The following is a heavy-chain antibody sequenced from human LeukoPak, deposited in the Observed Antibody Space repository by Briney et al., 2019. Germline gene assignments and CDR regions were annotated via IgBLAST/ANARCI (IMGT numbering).Heavy chain of an antibody. D-gene: IGHD3-22*01. Sequence: PGGSLRLSCAASGFTVSSNYMSWVRQAPGKGLEWVSVIYSGGSTYYADSVKGRFTISRDNSKNTLYLQMNSLRAEDTAVYYCARDNYDSSGTGGFDYWGQGTLVTVSS. J-gene: IGHJ4*02. CDR2: IYSGGST. CDR3: ARDNYDSSGTGGFDY. CDR1: GFTVSSNY. V-gene: IGHV3-53*01.